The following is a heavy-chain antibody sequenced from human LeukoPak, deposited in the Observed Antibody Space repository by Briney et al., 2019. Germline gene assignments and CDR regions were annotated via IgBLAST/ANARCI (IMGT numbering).Heavy chain of an antibody. V-gene: IGHV4-39*01. CDR3: ARQSNWFDP. J-gene: IGHJ5*02. Sequence: PSETLSLTCTVSGGSISSSSYYWGWIRQPPGKGLEWIGSIYYSGSTYYNPSLKSRVTISVDTSKNQFSLNLSSVTAADTAVYYCARQSNWFDPWGQGTLVTVSS. CDR1: GGSISSSSYY. CDR2: IYYSGST.